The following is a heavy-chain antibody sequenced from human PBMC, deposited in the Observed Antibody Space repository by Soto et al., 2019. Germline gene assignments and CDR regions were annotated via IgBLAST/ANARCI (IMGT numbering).Heavy chain of an antibody. CDR2: IWYDGTNK. CDR3: ARDPRDSSSSIDY. CDR1: GFTFSNYD. V-gene: IGHV3-33*01. D-gene: IGHD6-13*01. Sequence: VQLVESGGSVVQPGRSLGLSCAASGFTFSNYDMHWVRQAPGKGLEWVAFIWYDGTNKYYADSVKGRFTISRDNSTSTLYLQMNSLRADDTAIYYCARDPRDSSSSIDYWGQGTLVTVSS. J-gene: IGHJ4*02.